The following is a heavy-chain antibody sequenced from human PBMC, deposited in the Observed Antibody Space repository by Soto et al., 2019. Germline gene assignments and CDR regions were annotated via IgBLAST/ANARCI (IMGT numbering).Heavy chain of an antibody. V-gene: IGHV1-69*13. CDR1: GGTFSSYA. CDR2: IIPIFGTA. CDR3: ASSRLSLMRIDY. D-gene: IGHD3-22*01. J-gene: IGHJ4*02. Sequence: SVKVSCKASGGTFSSYAISWVRQAPGQGLEWMGGIIPIFGTANYAQKFQGRVTITADESTSTAYMELSSLRSEDTAVYYCASSRLSLMRIDYWGQGTLVTVSS.